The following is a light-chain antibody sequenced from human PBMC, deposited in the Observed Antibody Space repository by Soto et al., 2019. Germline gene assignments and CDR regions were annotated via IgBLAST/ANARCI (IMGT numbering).Light chain of an antibody. CDR3: MQSTQLPPT. Sequence: DVVMTQTPLSLSVAPGQPASISCKSSQSLLHIAGETFLSWYLQKPGQSPQLLIYEVSSRVSGMPDRFSGSGSGTDFTLEISRVEPDDVGIYYCMQSTQLPPTFGQGTRLENK. V-gene: IGKV2-29*02. CDR1: QSLLHIAGETF. CDR2: EVS. J-gene: IGKJ5*01.